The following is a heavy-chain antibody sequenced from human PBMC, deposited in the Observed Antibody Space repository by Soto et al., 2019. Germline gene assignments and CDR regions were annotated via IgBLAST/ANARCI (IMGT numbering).Heavy chain of an antibody. CDR3: AVGVRPKYCSSTSCSQGYYMDV. Sequence: GGSLRLSCAASGFTFSDYYMSWIRQAPGKGLEWVSYISSSGSTIYYADSVKGRFTISRDNATNSLYLQMSSLRAEDTAVYYCAVGVRPKYCSSTSCSQGYYMDVWGKGTTVTVSS. CDR1: GFTFSDYY. CDR2: ISSSGSTI. V-gene: IGHV3-11*01. D-gene: IGHD2-2*01. J-gene: IGHJ6*03.